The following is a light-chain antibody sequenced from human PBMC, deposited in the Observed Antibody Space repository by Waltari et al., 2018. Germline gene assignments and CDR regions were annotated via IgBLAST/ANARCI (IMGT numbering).Light chain of an antibody. V-gene: IGLV2-11*01. CDR3: CSYVGSHTNWV. CDR2: DVS. J-gene: IGLJ3*02. Sequence: QSALTQPRSVSGSHGQSVTISCTGISSDVGDYNFVSWYQQHPGKAPKLMIHDVSKRPSGVPDRFSGSKSGNTASLTISGLQAEDEAEYYCCSYVGSHTNWVFGGGTKLTVL. CDR1: SSDVGDYNF.